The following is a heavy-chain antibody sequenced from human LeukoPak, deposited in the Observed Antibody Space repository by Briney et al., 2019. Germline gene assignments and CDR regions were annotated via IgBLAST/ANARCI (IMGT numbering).Heavy chain of an antibody. J-gene: IGHJ5*02. CDR1: GYTFTSYG. D-gene: IGHD2-2*01. Sequence: ASVKVSCKASGYTFTSYGISWVRQARGLGLEWMGWISAYNSNTNYAQKLQGRVTMTTDTSTSTVYMELRSLRSDDTAVYYCARDLGYCSTTSCLRNWFDPWGQGTLVTVSS. CDR3: ARDLGYCSTTSCLRNWFDP. V-gene: IGHV1-18*01. CDR2: ISAYNSNT.